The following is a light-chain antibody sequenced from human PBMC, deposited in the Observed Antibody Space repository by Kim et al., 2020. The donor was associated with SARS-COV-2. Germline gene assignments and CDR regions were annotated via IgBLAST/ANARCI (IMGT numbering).Light chain of an antibody. CDR1: QSITNN. CDR2: GAS. V-gene: IGKV3-15*01. CDR3: QQYSNWPPWT. Sequence: FPGQRATPPGRASQSITNNLAWYQHNPGQAPRLLIYGASTRATGIPVRFSGSGSGTDFTLTISSLQSEDFAVYYCQQYSNWPPWTFGQGTKVDIK. J-gene: IGKJ1*01.